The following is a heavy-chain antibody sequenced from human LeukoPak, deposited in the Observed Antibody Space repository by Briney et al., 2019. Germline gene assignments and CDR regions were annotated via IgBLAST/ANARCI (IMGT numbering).Heavy chain of an antibody. J-gene: IGHJ5*02. CDR1: GYTFTSYD. D-gene: IGHD2-21*01. Sequence: GASVKLSCKASGYTFTSYDINWVRQATGQGLEWMGWMNPNSGNTGYAQKFQGRVTMTRNTSISTAYMELSSLRSEDTAVYYCARGSEIPNWFDPWGQGTLVTVSS. CDR3: ARGSEIPNWFDP. V-gene: IGHV1-8*01. CDR2: MNPNSGNT.